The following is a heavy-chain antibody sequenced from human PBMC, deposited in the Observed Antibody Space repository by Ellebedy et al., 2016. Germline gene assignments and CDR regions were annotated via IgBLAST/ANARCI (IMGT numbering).Heavy chain of an antibody. CDR2: IWYDGSNK. CDR3: ARDKSYDILTGPPVYYFDY. D-gene: IGHD3-9*01. J-gene: IGHJ4*02. Sequence: GESLKISXAASGFTFSSYGMHWVRQAPGKGLEWVAVIWYDGSNKYYADSVKGRFTISRDNSKNTLYLQMNSLRAEDTAVYYCARDKSYDILTGPPVYYFDYWGQGTLVTVSS. V-gene: IGHV3-33*01. CDR1: GFTFSSYG.